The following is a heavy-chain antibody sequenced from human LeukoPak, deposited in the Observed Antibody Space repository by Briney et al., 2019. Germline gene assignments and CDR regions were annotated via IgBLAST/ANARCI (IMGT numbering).Heavy chain of an antibody. J-gene: IGHJ4*02. D-gene: IGHD3-10*01. CDR1: GFPVNATY. CDR3: ARGGPQACIGY. CDR2: IFVGGGT. V-gene: IGHV3-66*02. Sequence: GGSLRLSCTASGFPVNATYMTWIRQAPGKRLEWVSIIFVGGGTFYADSVKGRVSISRDNSKNTVYLQMNSLRSEDWGVYYCARGGPQACIGYWGQGTLVTASS.